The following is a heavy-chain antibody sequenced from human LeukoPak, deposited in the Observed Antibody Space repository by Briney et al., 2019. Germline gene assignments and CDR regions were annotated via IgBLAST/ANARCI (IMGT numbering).Heavy chain of an antibody. Sequence: GGSLRLSCAASGFTFSNYGMHWVRQAPGKGLEWVAVIWYDGSNKYYSDSVKGRFTISRDNSKNTLYLQMNSLRAEDTAVYYCARDLGVAAAESEGFDYWGQGTLVTVSS. D-gene: IGHD6-13*01. J-gene: IGHJ4*02. CDR1: GFTFSNYG. CDR2: IWYDGSNK. CDR3: ARDLGVAAAESEGFDY. V-gene: IGHV3-33*01.